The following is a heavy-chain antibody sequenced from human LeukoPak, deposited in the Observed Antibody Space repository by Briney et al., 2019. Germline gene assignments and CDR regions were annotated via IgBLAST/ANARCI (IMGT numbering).Heavy chain of an antibody. CDR1: GFTFKSHG. D-gene: IGHD3-10*01. J-gene: IGHJ4*02. V-gene: IGHV3-33*01. CDR2: IWNDGSNK. Sequence: GGSLRLSCAVSGFTFKSHGMHWVRQAPGKGLEWVAIIWNDGSNKYYGDSVKGRFTISRDNSRNTLYLEMDSLRAEDTAVYYCARDSGRGTIIRGIVINFYFDLWGQGTLVTVSS. CDR3: ARDSGRGTIIRGIVINFYFDL.